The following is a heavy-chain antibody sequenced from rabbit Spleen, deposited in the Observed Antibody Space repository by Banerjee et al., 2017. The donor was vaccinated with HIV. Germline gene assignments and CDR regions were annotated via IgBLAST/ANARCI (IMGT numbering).Heavy chain of an antibody. V-gene: IGHV1S47*01. CDR2: IDPLFGTT. D-gene: IGHD1-1*01. CDR1: GFDFSGYG. J-gene: IGHJ6*01. CDR3: VRGASTSGYYSL. Sequence: QEQLVESGGGLVKPEGSLTLTCKASGFDFSGYGVSWVRQAPGKGLEWIGYIDPLFGTTYCANGVKGRFTISSHNAQNTLYLQLNSLTAADTSTYFCVRGASTSGYYSLWGPGTLVTVS.